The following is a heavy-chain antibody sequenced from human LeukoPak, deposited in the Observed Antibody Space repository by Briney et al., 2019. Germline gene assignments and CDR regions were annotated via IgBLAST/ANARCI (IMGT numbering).Heavy chain of an antibody. Sequence: GGSLRLSCAASGFTFSSYAMSWVRQAPGKGLEWVSAISGSGGSTYYADSVKGRFTISRDNAKNSLYLQMNSLRAEDTAVYYCASGGYDSSGYYSDFDYWGQGTLVTVSS. D-gene: IGHD3-22*01. CDR1: GFTFSSYA. J-gene: IGHJ4*02. CDR2: ISGSGGST. V-gene: IGHV3-23*01. CDR3: ASGGYDSSGYYSDFDY.